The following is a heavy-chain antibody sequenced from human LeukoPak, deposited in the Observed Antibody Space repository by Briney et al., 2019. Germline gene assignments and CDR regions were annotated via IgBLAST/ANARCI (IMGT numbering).Heavy chain of an antibody. J-gene: IGHJ6*03. CDR1: GFTFDDYG. D-gene: IGHD3-10*01. CDR2: INWNGGST. Sequence: GGSLRLSCAASGFTFDDYGMTWVRQAPGKGLEWVSGINWNGGSTGYADSVKGRFTISRDNAKNSLYLQMNSLRAEDTAVYYCARDSDSGSYIYYYYYMDVWGKGTTVTISS. V-gene: IGHV3-20*04. CDR3: ARDSDSGSYIYYYYYMDV.